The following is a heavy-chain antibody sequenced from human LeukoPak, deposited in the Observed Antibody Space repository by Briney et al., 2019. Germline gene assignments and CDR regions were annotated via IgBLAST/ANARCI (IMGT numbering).Heavy chain of an antibody. CDR1: GFTFSSYA. V-gene: IGHV3-23*01. CDR2: ISGSGGST. D-gene: IGHD2-2*01. J-gene: IGHJ4*02. Sequence: PGGSLRLSCAASGFTFSSYAMSWVRQAPGKGLEWVSAISGSGGSTYYADSVKGRFTISRDNCKNTLYLQMNSLRAEDTAVYYCAKVHCSSTSCLYYFDYWGQGTLVTVSS. CDR3: AKVHCSSTSCLYYFDY.